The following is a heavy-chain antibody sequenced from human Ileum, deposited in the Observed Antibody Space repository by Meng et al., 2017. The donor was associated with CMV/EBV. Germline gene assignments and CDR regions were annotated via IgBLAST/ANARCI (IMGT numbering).Heavy chain of an antibody. CDR1: GYSISSGYY. Sequence: SETLSLTCSVSGYSISSGYYWNWSRQSPGKGLEWIGSIYKSENTYYSSSVKSRVTISVDTSKNQFSLKLSSVTAADTALYYCARALDLEWELSLLFDYWGQGTLVTVSS. CDR2: IYKSENT. V-gene: IGHV4-38-2*02. D-gene: IGHD3-3*01. J-gene: IGHJ4*02. CDR3: ARALDLEWELSLLFDY.